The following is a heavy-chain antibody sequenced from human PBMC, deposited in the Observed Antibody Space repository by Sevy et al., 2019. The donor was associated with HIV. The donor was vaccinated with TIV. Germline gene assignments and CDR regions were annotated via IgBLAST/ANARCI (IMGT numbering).Heavy chain of an antibody. CDR1: GFTFSSYS. CDR3: ARERGIVVVVAATHDAFDI. Sequence: GGSLRLSCAASGFTFSSYSMNWVRQAPGKGLEWVSSISSSSSYIYYADSVKGRFTISRDNAKNSLYLQMNSLRADDTAVYYCARERGIVVVVAATHDAFDIWGQGTMVTVSS. D-gene: IGHD2-15*01. J-gene: IGHJ3*02. V-gene: IGHV3-21*01. CDR2: ISSSSSYI.